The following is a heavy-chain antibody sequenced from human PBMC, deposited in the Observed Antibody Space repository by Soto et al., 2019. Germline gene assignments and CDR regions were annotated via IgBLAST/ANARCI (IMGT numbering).Heavy chain of an antibody. J-gene: IGHJ4*02. D-gene: IGHD2-2*02. CDR1: GFTVSSNY. Sequence: GGSLRLSCAASGFTVSSNYMSWVRQAPGKGLEWVSVIYSGGSTYYADSVKGRFTISRDNSKNTLYLQMNSLRAEDTAVYYCARGRCSSTSCYTNGGPFDYWGQGTLVTVSS. CDR3: ARGRCSSTSCYTNGGPFDY. CDR2: IYSGGST. V-gene: IGHV3-53*01.